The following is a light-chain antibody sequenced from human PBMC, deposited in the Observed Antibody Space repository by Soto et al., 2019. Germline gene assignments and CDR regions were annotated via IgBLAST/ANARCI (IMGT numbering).Light chain of an antibody. J-gene: IGKJ3*01. Sequence: AIRMTQSPSSFSASTGDRVTITCRASHGISSYLAWYQQKPGKAPKLLIYAPSTLQSGVPSRFSGSGSGTDFTLTISCLQSEDFATYYCQQYFSYPFTFGPGTKVDIK. CDR1: HGISSY. CDR2: APS. CDR3: QQYFSYPFT. V-gene: IGKV1-8*01.